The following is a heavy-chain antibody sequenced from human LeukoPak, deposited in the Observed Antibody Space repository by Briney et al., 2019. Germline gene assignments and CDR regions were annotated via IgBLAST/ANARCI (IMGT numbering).Heavy chain of an antibody. V-gene: IGHV3-30*04. Sequence: GGSLRLSCAASGFTFNSYAMHWVRQAPGKGLEWVAVISYDGSNKYYADSVKGRFTISRDNSKNTLNLQMNSLRAEDTAVYYCARDRYSSGWYGDFDCWGQGTLVTVSS. CDR2: ISYDGSNK. CDR3: ARDRYSSGWYGDFDC. J-gene: IGHJ4*02. D-gene: IGHD6-19*01. CDR1: GFTFNSYA.